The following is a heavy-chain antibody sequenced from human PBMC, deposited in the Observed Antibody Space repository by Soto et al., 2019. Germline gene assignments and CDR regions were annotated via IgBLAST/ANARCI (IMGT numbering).Heavy chain of an antibody. CDR3: ARGSSIAAAANWFDP. V-gene: IGHV4-59*02. CDR1: GDSVSTYW. J-gene: IGHJ5*02. Sequence: SETLSLTCTVSGDSVSTYWWSWIRQPPGKGLEWIAYIYNTGSTNYNPSLKSRVTISVDKSKNQFSLKLSSVTAADTAVYYCARGSSIAAAANWFDPWGQGTLVTV. CDR2: IYNTGST. D-gene: IGHD6-13*01.